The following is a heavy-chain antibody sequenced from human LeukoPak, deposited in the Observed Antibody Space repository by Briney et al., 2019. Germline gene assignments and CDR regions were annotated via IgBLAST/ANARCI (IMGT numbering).Heavy chain of an antibody. CDR3: ARSTHYYDSSGYYYADPFDAFDI. Sequence: GGSLRLSCAASGFTFSSYGMHWVRQAPGKGLEWVANIKQDGSEKYYVDSVKGRFTISRDNAKNSLYLQMNSLRAEDTAVYYCARSTHYYDSSGYYYADPFDAFDIWGQGTMVTVSS. CDR1: GFTFSSYG. V-gene: IGHV3-7*01. D-gene: IGHD3-22*01. CDR2: IKQDGSEK. J-gene: IGHJ3*02.